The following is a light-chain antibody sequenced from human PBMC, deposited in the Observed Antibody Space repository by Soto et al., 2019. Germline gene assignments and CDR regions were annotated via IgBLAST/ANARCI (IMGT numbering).Light chain of an antibody. Sequence: EIVLTQSPGTLSSSPGETATLSCRASQSVRSNSLAWYQQKPGQAPRLLIYDASSRATGIPDRFSGSGSDTDFTLTISRLEPEDFAVYYCQQYAGSPRTFGQGTKVDI. CDR1: QSVRSNS. V-gene: IGKV3-20*01. CDR2: DAS. J-gene: IGKJ2*01. CDR3: QQYAGSPRT.